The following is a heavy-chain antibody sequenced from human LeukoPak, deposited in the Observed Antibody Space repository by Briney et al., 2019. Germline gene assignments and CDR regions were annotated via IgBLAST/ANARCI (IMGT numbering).Heavy chain of an antibody. V-gene: IGHV3-43D*03. J-gene: IGHJ4*02. D-gene: IGHD5-24*01. Sequence: GGSLRLSCAASGFTFDDYAMHWVRQAPGKGLEWVSLISWDGGSTYYADSVKGRFTISRDNSKNSLYLQMNSLRTEDTALYYCAEDGESPSRDGYNWPDYWGQGTLVTVSS. CDR3: AEDGESPSRDGYNWPDY. CDR1: GFTFDDYA. CDR2: ISWDGGST.